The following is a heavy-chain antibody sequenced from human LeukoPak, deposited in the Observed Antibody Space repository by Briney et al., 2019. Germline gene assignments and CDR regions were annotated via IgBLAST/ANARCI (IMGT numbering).Heavy chain of an antibody. D-gene: IGHD3-22*01. V-gene: IGHV3-21*01. Sequence: GGSLRLSCAASGFTFSSYSMNWVRQAPGKGLEWVSSISSSSSYIYYADSVKGRFTISRDNAKNSLYLQMNSLRAEDTAVYYCARDSYYYDSSGDFDYWGQGTLVTVSS. CDR2: ISSSSSYI. CDR1: GFTFSSYS. J-gene: IGHJ4*02. CDR3: ARDSYYYDSSGDFDY.